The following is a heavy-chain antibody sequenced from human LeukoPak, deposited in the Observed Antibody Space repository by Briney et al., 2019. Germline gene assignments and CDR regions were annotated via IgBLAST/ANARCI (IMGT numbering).Heavy chain of an antibody. D-gene: IGHD5-18*01. CDR2: IYSGGTT. Sequence: GGSLRLSCAASGFTVSSNYMSWVRQAPGKGLGWVSVIYSGGTTYYADSVKGRFTISRDNSKNTVYLQMNSLRAEDTAVYYCARHLSGMTGYTYGRGIDYWGQGTLVTVSS. CDR3: ARHLSGMTGYTYGRGIDY. J-gene: IGHJ4*02. V-gene: IGHV3-66*04. CDR1: GFTVSSNY.